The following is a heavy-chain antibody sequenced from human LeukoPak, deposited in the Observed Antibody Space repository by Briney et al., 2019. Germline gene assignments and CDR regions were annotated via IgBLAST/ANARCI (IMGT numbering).Heavy chain of an antibody. J-gene: IGHJ4*02. CDR2: INPNSGGT. CDR3: AKDLGYSGNPPVYFDY. D-gene: IGHD4-23*01. CDR1: GYTFTGYY. Sequence: GASVKVSCKASGYTFTGYYMHWVRQAPGQGLEWMGWINPNSGGTNYAQKFQGRVTMTRDTSISTAYMELSRLRSDDTAVYYCAKDLGYSGNPPVYFDYWGQGTLVTVSS. V-gene: IGHV1-2*02.